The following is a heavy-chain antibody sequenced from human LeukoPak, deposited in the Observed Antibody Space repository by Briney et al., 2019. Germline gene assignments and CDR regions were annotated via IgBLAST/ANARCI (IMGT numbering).Heavy chain of an antibody. J-gene: IGHJ4*02. CDR3: ARGSGDWTYYFDY. CDR1: GYSISSGYL. V-gene: IGHV4-38-2*02. CDR2: THHGGTT. Sequence: SETLSLTCTVSGYSISSGYLWGWIRQPPGKGLEWIGSTHHGGTTYSNPSLKSRVIISEDTSKNQFSLKLSSVTAADTAVYYCARGSGDWTYYFDYWGQGTLVTVSS. D-gene: IGHD2-21*02.